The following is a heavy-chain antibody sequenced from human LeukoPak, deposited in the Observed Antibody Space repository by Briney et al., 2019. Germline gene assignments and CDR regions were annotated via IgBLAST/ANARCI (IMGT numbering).Heavy chain of an antibody. V-gene: IGHV3-15*07. Sequence: GGSLRLSCAASGFNFGNAWMYWVRQAPGKGLEWVGRIKSKVDGGAIDYPTPVKARFTMSRDDSRNILYLQMNSLKTEDTARYYCATDTFYMKGFGPWGQGTQVIVSS. CDR3: ATDTFYMKGFGP. CDR1: GFNFGNAW. D-gene: IGHD2/OR15-2a*01. J-gene: IGHJ5*02. CDR2: IKSKVDGGAI.